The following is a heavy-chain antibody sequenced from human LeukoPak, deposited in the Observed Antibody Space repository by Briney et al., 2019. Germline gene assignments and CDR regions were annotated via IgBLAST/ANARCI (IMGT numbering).Heavy chain of an antibody. V-gene: IGHV4-34*01. CDR3: ASGSYNYFDY. Sequence: SETLSLICAVYGGSFSGYYWSWIRQPPGKGLEWIGEINHSGSTNYNPSLKSRVTISVDTSKNQFSLKLSSVTAADTAVYYCASGSYNYFDYWGQGTLVTVSS. CDR1: GGSFSGYY. J-gene: IGHJ4*02. D-gene: IGHD1-26*01. CDR2: INHSGST.